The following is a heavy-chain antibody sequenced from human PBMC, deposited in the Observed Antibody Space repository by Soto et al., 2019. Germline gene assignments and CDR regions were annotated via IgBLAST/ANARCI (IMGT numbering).Heavy chain of an antibody. CDR3: ARGFRVAATRWWFDP. D-gene: IGHD2-15*01. CDR2: ISTYNGNT. Sequence: QVQLVQSGAEVKKPGASVKVSCKASGYTFTSYDISWVRQAPGQGLEWMGWISTYNGNTNYAQKLQGRVTMTTDTTNRTAYMGLRSLKSDDAAVYYCARGFRVAATRWWFDPWGQGTLVTVSS. V-gene: IGHV1-18*01. J-gene: IGHJ5*02. CDR1: GYTFTSYD.